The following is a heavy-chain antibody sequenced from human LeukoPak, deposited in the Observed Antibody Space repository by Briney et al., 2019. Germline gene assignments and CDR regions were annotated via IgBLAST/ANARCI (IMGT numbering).Heavy chain of an antibody. D-gene: IGHD2-15*01. Sequence: SETLSLTCAVSGGSISSGGYSWSWIRQPPGKGLEWIGEINHSGSTNYNPSLKSRAAISVDTSKNQFSLKLSSVTAADTAVYYCARVVVAARSWFDPWGQGTLVTVSS. CDR1: GGSISSGGYS. CDR3: ARVVVAARSWFDP. CDR2: INHSGST. V-gene: IGHV4-30-2*01. J-gene: IGHJ5*02.